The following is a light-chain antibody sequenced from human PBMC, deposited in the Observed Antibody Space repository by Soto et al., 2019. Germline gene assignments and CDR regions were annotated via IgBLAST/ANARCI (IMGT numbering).Light chain of an antibody. Sequence: VLPQSPVTLSLSPGERATLSCRASQSFRGLLAWYQQKPGQAPRLLIYDAYNRATGNPPRFSGSGSGTAFTLTTRGLEPDDSAVCYCQQRHMWPITFGQGTRLESK. CDR1: QSFRGL. V-gene: IGKV3-11*01. CDR3: QQRHMWPIT. CDR2: DAY. J-gene: IGKJ5*01.